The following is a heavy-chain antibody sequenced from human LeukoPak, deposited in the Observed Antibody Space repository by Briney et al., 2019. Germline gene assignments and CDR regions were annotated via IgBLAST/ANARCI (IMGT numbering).Heavy chain of an antibody. CDR3: ARDRDCYDSSGYDY. J-gene: IGHJ4*02. CDR2: INPNGGST. V-gene: IGHV1-46*01. Sequence: ASVKVSCKASGYTFSSYYLHWVRQAPGQGLEWMGVINPNGGSTSYAQKFQGRVTMTRDTSTSTVYMELSSLRSEDTAVYYCARDRDCYDSSGYDYWGQGTLVTVSS. CDR1: GYTFSSYY. D-gene: IGHD3-22*01.